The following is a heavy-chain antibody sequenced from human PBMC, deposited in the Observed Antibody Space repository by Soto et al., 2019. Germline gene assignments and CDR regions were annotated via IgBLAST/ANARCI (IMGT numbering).Heavy chain of an antibody. D-gene: IGHD3-10*01. Sequence: PSETLSLTCTVSGGSISSGGYYWSWIRQHPGKGLEWIGYIYYSGSTNYNPSLKSRVTISADTSKNQFSLKLSSVTAADTAVYYCARDRMLRGGHYGMDVWGQGTTVTVSS. CDR3: ARDRMLRGGHYGMDV. CDR2: IYYSGST. CDR1: GGSISSGGYY. J-gene: IGHJ6*02. V-gene: IGHV4-61*08.